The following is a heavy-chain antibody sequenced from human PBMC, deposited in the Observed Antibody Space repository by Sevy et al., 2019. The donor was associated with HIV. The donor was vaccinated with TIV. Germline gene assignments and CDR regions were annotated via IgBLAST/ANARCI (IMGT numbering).Heavy chain of an antibody. CDR1: GFTFSSNG. CDR2: IAYDGSNK. D-gene: IGHD2-2*02. CDR3: ATSLGYCSSTSCYSGPYYYYGMDV. Sequence: AGSLRLSCAASGFTFSSNGMHWVRQAPGKELEWVAVIAYDGSNKYYADSVKGRFTISRDNSKNTLYLQMNSLRAEDTAVYYRATSLGYCSSTSCYSGPYYYYGMDVWGQGTTVTVSS. V-gene: IGHV3-30*03. J-gene: IGHJ6*02.